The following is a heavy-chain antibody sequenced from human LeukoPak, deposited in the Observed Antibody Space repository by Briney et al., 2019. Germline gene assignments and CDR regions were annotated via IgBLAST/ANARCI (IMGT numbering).Heavy chain of an antibody. CDR1: GYTFTSYD. D-gene: IGHD3-3*01. V-gene: IGHV1-8*03. Sequence: GASVKVSCKASGYTFTSYDINWVRQATGQGLEWMGWMNPNSGNTGYAQKFQGRVTITRSTSISTAYMELSSLRSEDTAVYYCARGGYYDFWSGFRAFDIWGQGTMVTVSS. CDR3: ARGGYYDFWSGFRAFDI. J-gene: IGHJ3*02. CDR2: MNPNSGNT.